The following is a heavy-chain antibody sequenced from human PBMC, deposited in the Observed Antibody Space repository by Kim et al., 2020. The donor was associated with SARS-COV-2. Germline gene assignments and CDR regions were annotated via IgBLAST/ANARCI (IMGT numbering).Heavy chain of an antibody. J-gene: IGHJ5*02. CDR3: ARGPLVRGVIIREPPIFNWFDP. D-gene: IGHD3-10*01. V-gene: IGHV4-34*01. CDR2: INHSGST. Sequence: SETLSLTCAIYGGSFSGYYWSWIRQPPGKGLEWIGEINHSGSTNYNPSLKSRVTISVDTSKNQFSLKLSSVTAADTAVYYCARGPLVRGVIIREPPIFNWFDPWGQGTLVTVSS. CDR1: GGSFSGYY.